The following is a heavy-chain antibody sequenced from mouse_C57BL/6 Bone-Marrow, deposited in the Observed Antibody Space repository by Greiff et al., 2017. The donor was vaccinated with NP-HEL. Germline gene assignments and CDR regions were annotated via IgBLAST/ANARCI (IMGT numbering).Heavy chain of an antibody. Sequence: QVQLKESGPGLVQPSQSLSITCTVSGFSLTSYGVHWVRQSPGKGLEWLGVIWSGGSTDYNAAFISRLSISKDNSKSQVFFKMNSLQADDTAIYYCARKGRESPEGYFDVWGTGTTVTVSS. CDR2: IWSGGST. CDR1: GFSLTSYG. CDR3: ARKGRESPEGYFDV. V-gene: IGHV2-2*01. J-gene: IGHJ1*03.